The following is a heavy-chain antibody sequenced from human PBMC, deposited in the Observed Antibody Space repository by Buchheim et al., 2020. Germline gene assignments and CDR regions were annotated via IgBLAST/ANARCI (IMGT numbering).Heavy chain of an antibody. D-gene: IGHD3-10*01. CDR3: ARDPYYYGSGSYGYYFDY. J-gene: IGHJ4*02. V-gene: IGHV3-30*03. CDR1: GFTFSSFG. Sequence: QVQLVESGGGVVQPGRSLRLSCAASGFTFSSFGTHWVRQAPGKGLEWLAVISYDGSNKYYADSVKGRFTISRDNSKKTLYLQMNSLRAEDTAVYYCARDPYYYGSGSYGYYFDYWGQGTL. CDR2: ISYDGSNK.